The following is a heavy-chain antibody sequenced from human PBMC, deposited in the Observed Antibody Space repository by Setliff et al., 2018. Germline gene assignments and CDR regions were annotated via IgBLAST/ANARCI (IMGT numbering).Heavy chain of an antibody. V-gene: IGHV1-8*02. CDR2: MNPNSGNT. D-gene: IGHD3-3*01. Sequence: ASVKVSCKASGYTFTSYDINWVRQATGQGLEWMGWMNPNSGNTGYAQKFQGRVTMTRNTSISTAYMDLSSPRFEDTAVYYCARAQSWSGGPYYFDNWGQGTLGTVSS. CDR3: ARAQSWSGGPYYFDN. J-gene: IGHJ4*02. CDR1: GYTFTSYD.